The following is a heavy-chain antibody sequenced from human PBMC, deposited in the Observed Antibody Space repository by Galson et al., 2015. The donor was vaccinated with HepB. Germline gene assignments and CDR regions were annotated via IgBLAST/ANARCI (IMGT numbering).Heavy chain of an antibody. CDR2: ISGSGGTT. V-gene: IGHV3-23*01. J-gene: IGHJ5*02. CDR3: ARLHRRDWNYPPEGLDP. Sequence: SLRLSCAASGFTFSSYAMSWVRQAPGKGLEWVSGISGSGGTTYYADSVKGRFTISRDNSKNTLYLQMTNMDPVDTATYYCARLHRRDWNYPPEGLDPWGQGTLVTVSS. D-gene: IGHD1-7*01. CDR1: GFTFSSYA.